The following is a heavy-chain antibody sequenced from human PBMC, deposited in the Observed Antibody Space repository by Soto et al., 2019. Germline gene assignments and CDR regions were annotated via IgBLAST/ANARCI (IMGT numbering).Heavy chain of an antibody. Sequence: QVQLQESGPGLVKPSGTLSLTCAVSGGSISSTNWWSWVRQPPGKGLEWIGEIFHSGSTNYNPSLKARGTMSVDQSKNQFSLTLSSVTAADTAVYYCARVMPTATTPDFWGQGTLVTVSS. D-gene: IGHD4-17*01. CDR1: GGSISSTNW. CDR3: ARVMPTATTPDF. V-gene: IGHV4-4*02. CDR2: IFHSGST. J-gene: IGHJ4*02.